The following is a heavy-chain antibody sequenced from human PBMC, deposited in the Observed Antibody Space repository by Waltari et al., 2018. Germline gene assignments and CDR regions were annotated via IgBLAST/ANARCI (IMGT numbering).Heavy chain of an antibody. Sequence: QVQLVQSGAEVKKPGSSVKVSCKASGGTFGSYAISWVRQAPGQGLGWMGGIIPMFGRTNYPQQFQDRVKITADESTSMAYMELSGLRFEDTAVYFCARGGGRGGSFSFHMDVWGKGTTVTISS. V-gene: IGHV1-69*12. J-gene: IGHJ6*03. CDR3: ARGGGRGGSFSFHMDV. D-gene: IGHD3-10*01. CDR1: GGTFGSYA. CDR2: IIPMFGRT.